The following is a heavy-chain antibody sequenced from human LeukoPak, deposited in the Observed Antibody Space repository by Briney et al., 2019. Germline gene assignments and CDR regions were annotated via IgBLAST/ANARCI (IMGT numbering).Heavy chain of an antibody. J-gene: IGHJ3*02. Sequence: SETLSLTCAVYGGSFSGYYWSWIRQPPGKGLEWIGEINHSGSTNYNPSLKSRVTISVDTSKNQFSLKLSSVTAADTAVYYCARDRRWFGDALDIWGQGTMVTVSS. CDR1: GGSFSGYY. V-gene: IGHV4-34*01. D-gene: IGHD3-10*01. CDR2: INHSGST. CDR3: ARDRRWFGDALDI.